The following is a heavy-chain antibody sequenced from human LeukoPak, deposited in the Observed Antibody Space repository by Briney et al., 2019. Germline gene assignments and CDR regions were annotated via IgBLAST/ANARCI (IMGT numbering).Heavy chain of an antibody. CDR2: ISGSGGST. V-gene: IGHV3-23*01. Sequence: GGSLRLSCAASGFIFSSYAMSWVRQAPGKGLEWVSTISGSGGSTYYADSVKGRFTISRDNSENTVYLQMSSLRAEDTAVYYCARMSSGYEDYWGQGTLVTVSS. CDR1: GFIFSSYA. J-gene: IGHJ4*02. CDR3: ARMSSGYEDY. D-gene: IGHD3-22*01.